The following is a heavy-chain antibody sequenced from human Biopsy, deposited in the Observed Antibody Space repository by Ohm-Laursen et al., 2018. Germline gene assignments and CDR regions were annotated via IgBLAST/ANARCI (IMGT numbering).Heavy chain of an antibody. CDR1: SGSISGYY. J-gene: IGHJ6*02. CDR3: ARGIAVVRSLDV. V-gene: IGHV4-59*08. CDR2: VYSSGGT. D-gene: IGHD5-18*01. Sequence: GTLSLTCAVSSGSISGYYWTWIRQAPGKGLEFIGYVYSSGGTNYNPSLKSRATISLDTSRNQVSLRLSSVTAADTAVYYCARGIAVVRSLDVWGQGTTVAVSS.